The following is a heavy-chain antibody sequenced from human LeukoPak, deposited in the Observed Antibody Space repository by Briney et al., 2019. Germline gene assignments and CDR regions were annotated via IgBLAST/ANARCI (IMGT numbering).Heavy chain of an antibody. Sequence: PGGSLSLSCPASGFTFSSYAMSWVRQAPGRGLEWFSAISGSGGGTYYADSVKGGFTISRDNSKNTLYLQMNSLRAEDTAVYYCARGGSYLSAFDIWGQGTMVTVSS. V-gene: IGHV3-23*01. J-gene: IGHJ3*02. CDR1: GFTFSSYA. D-gene: IGHD1-26*01. CDR3: ARGGSYLSAFDI. CDR2: ISGSGGGT.